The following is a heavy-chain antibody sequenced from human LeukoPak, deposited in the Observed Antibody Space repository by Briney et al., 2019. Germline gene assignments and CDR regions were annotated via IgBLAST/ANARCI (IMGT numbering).Heavy chain of an antibody. J-gene: IGHJ4*02. CDR2: ISGSGGST. D-gene: IGHD3-22*01. V-gene: IGHV3-23*01. CDR1: GITLSNYG. Sequence: GGSLRLSCAVSGITLSNYGMTWVRQAPGKGLEWFAGISGSGGSTNYADSVKGRFTISRDNPKNTLYLQMNSLRAEDTAVYFCAKRGVVIRVILVGFHKEAYYFDSWGQGALVTVSS. CDR3: AKRGVVIRVILVGFHKEAYYFDS.